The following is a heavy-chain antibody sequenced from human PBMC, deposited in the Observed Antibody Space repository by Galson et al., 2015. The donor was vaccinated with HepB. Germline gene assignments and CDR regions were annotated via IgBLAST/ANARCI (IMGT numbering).Heavy chain of an antibody. D-gene: IGHD1-7*01. CDR2: INPSGGST. CDR1: GYTFTSYY. J-gene: IGHJ6*02. Sequence: VKVSCKASGYTFTSYYMHWVRQAPGQGLEWMGIINPSGGSTSYAQKFQGRVTMTRDTSTSTVYMELSSLRSEDTAVYYCARDHGVELRHYYYYYGMDVWGQGTTVTVSS. CDR3: ARDHGVELRHYYYYYGMDV. V-gene: IGHV1-46*01.